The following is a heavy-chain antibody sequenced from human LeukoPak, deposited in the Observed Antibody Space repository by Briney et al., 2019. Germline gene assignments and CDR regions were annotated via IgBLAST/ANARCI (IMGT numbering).Heavy chain of an antibody. J-gene: IGHJ4*02. V-gene: IGHV3-23*01. D-gene: IGHD2-15*01. CDR1: GFTFSDFW. CDR3: AKQVVPPGCFDY. Sequence: TGGSLRLSCAASGFTFSDFWMHWVRQAPGKGLEWVSAISGSGGSTYYADSVKGRFTISRDNSKNTLYLQMNSLRAEDTAVYYCAKQVVPPGCFDYWGQGTLVTVSS. CDR2: ISGSGGST.